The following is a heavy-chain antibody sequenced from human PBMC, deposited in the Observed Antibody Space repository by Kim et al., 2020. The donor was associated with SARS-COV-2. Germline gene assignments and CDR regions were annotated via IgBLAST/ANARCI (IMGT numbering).Heavy chain of an antibody. Sequence: ASVKVSCKASGYTFTSYVMNWVRQAPGQGLEWMGWINTNTGNPTYAQGFTGRFVFSLDTSVSTAYLQISSLKAEDTAVYYCARAYDILTGYYPHFDYWGQGTLVTVSS. CDR3: ARAYDILTGYYPHFDY. D-gene: IGHD3-9*01. CDR1: GYTFTSYV. V-gene: IGHV7-4-1*02. J-gene: IGHJ4*02. CDR2: INTNTGNP.